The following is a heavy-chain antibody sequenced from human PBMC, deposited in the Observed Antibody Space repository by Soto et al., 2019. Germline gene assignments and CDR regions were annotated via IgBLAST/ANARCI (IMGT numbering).Heavy chain of an antibody. Sequence: ASVKVSCKASGYTFTSYGISWVRQAPGQGLEWMGWISAYNGNTNYAQKFQGRVTMTTDTSTSTAYMELRSLRSDDTAVYYCARVAYDTRLEYFQYWGQGTLVTVSS. CDR3: ARVAYDTRLEYFQY. V-gene: IGHV1-18*04. D-gene: IGHD3-22*01. J-gene: IGHJ1*01. CDR1: GYTFTSYG. CDR2: ISAYNGNT.